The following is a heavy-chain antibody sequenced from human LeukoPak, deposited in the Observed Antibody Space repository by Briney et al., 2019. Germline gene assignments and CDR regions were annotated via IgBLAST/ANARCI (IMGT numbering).Heavy chain of an antibody. CDR1: GSTFDDYA. CDR2: ISWNSGSI. V-gene: IGHV3-9*01. CDR3: AKADSSAYYYYMDV. J-gene: IGHJ6*03. D-gene: IGHD6-19*01. Sequence: GRSLRLSCAATGSTFDDYAMHWVRQAPGKGLEWVSGISWNSGSIGYADAVKGRFTISRDNAKKSLYLQMNSLRAEDTALYYCAKADSSAYYYYMDVWGKGTTVTISS.